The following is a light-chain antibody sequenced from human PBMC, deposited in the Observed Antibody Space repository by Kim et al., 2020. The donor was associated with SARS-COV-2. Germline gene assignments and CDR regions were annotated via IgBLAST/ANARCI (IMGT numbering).Light chain of an antibody. Sequence: ALRQTGRFTSQEDRRRSSYASWYQQKPAQAPVLVIYGKNNRPSGIPDRFSGSSSGNTASLTITGAQAEDEADYYCNSRDSSGNHVVFGGGTQLTVL. CDR3: NSRDSSGNHVV. J-gene: IGLJ2*01. CDR2: GKN. CDR1: RRRSSY. V-gene: IGLV3-19*01.